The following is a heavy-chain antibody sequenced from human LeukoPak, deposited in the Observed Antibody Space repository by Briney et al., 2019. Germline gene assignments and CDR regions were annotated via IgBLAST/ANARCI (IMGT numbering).Heavy chain of an antibody. CDR3: ARLSGGSYAYFDY. CDR1: GFTLSSSA. V-gene: IGHV3-23*01. CDR2: ISVGGGNT. Sequence: GGSLRLSCAASGFTLSSSAMSWVRQAPGRGLEWVSGISVGGGNTYYADSVKGRFTISRDNSKNMLYLQMNSLRGEDTGIYYCARLSGGSYAYFDYWGQGTLVTVSS. J-gene: IGHJ4*02. D-gene: IGHD1-26*01.